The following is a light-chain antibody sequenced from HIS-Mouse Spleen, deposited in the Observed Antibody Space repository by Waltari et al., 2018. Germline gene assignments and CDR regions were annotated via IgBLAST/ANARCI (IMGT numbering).Light chain of an antibody. V-gene: IGLV2-23*01. CDR2: EGS. CDR3: CSYAGSSTVV. J-gene: IGLJ2*01. CDR1: SRDVGSYNL. Sequence: QSALTQPAPVSGSPGQSITISCPGTSRDVGSYNLFSWYQQHPGKAPKLMIYEGSKRPSGVSNRFSGSKSGNTASLTISGLQAEDEADYYCCSYAGSSTVVFGGGTKLTVL.